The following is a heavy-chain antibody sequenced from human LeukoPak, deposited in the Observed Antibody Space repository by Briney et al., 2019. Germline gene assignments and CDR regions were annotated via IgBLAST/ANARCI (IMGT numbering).Heavy chain of an antibody. J-gene: IGHJ4*02. D-gene: IGHD3-22*01. CDR2: IYYSGST. CDR1: GGSISSGDYY. Sequence: SETLSLTCTVSGGSISSGDYYWSRIRQPPGKGLEWIGYIYYSGSTYYNPSLKSRVTISVDTSKNQFSLKLSSVTAADTAVYYCARGVTMIVVAYFDYWGQGTLVTVSS. CDR3: ARGVTMIVVAYFDY. V-gene: IGHV4-30-4*01.